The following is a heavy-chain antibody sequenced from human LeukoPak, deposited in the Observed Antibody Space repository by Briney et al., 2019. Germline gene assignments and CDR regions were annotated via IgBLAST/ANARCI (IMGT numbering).Heavy chain of an antibody. V-gene: IGHV4-34*01. CDR2: INHSGST. CDR1: GGSFSGYY. D-gene: IGHD2-15*01. J-gene: IGHJ4*02. CDR3: ARDEEYCSGGSCNKYDY. Sequence: SETLSLTCAVYGGSFSGYYWSWIRQPPGKGLEWIGEINHSGSTNYNPSLKSRVTISVDTSKNQFSLKLSSVTAADTAVYYCARDEEYCSGGSCNKYDYWGQGTLVTVSS.